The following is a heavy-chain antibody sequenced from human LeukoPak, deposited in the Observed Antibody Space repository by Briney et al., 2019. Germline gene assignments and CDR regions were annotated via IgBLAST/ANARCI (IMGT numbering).Heavy chain of an antibody. V-gene: IGHV3-23*01. J-gene: IGHJ4*02. CDR2: ISSSGSST. CDR1: GFTFSTYG. Sequence: PGGSLRLSCAASGFTFSTYGMSWVRQAPVKGLEWVSSISSSGSSTFHADSVKGRFTISRDNSNNTVCLQMNSLRAEDTAVYYCARGAVSFDYWGQGILVTVSS. CDR3: ARGAVSFDY.